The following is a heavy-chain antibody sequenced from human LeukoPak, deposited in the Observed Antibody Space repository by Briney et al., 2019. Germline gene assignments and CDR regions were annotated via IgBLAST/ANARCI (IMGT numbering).Heavy chain of an antibody. V-gene: IGHV3-15*05. J-gene: IGHJ6*02. CDR1: GFTFSNAW. D-gene: IGHD2-2*01. Sequence: GGSLRLSCAASGFTFSNAWMTWVRQAPGKGLEWVGRIYRNADGGTTDYAAPVKGRFTISRGDSKNTLYLQMNSLKTEDTAVYYCTTDSYCSTTTCYASSNYYYGLDAWGQGTSVTVSS. CDR3: TTDSYCSTTTCYASSNYYYGLDA. CDR2: IYRNADGGTT.